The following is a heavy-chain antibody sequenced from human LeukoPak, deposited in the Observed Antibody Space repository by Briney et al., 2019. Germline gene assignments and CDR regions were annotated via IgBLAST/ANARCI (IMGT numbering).Heavy chain of an antibody. Sequence: SETLSLTCTVSGGSISSYYWSWIRQPPGKGLEWIGYIYYSGSTNYNPSLKSRVTISVDTSKNQFSLKLSSVTAADTAVYYCASSPVAGNRYFELWGRGTLVTVSS. V-gene: IGHV4-59*01. D-gene: IGHD6-19*01. J-gene: IGHJ2*01. CDR2: IYYSGST. CDR3: ASSPVAGNRYFEL. CDR1: GGSISSYY.